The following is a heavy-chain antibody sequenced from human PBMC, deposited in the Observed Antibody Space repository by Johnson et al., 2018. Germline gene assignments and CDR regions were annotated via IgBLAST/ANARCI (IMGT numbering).Heavy chain of an antibody. J-gene: IGHJ6*03. D-gene: IGHD4-17*01. V-gene: IGHV3-21*05. Sequence: VQLVESGGGLVQPGGSLRLSCAASGFTFSSYSMNWVRQAPGKGLEWGSYISSSSSYIYYADSVKGRFNISRDNAKNSLYLQMNSLRAEDTAVYYCARWDYGDYVDYYYYMDVWGKGTTVTVSS. CDR1: GFTFSSYS. CDR3: ARWDYGDYVDYYYYMDV. CDR2: ISSSSSYI.